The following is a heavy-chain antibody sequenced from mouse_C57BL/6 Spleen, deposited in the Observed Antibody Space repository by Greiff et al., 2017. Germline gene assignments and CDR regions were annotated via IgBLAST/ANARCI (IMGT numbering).Heavy chain of an antibody. CDR3: ASPYYGGSYWFAY. V-gene: IGHV1-39*01. Sequence: EVKLQQSGPELVKPGASVKISCKASGYSFTDYNMNWVKQSNGKSLVWIGVFSPNNGTTSYNQKFKGKATLTVDQSSSTAYMQLNSLTSEDSAVYYCASPYYGGSYWFAYWGQGTLVTVSA. J-gene: IGHJ3*01. CDR2: FSPNNGTT. D-gene: IGHD1-1*01. CDR1: GYSFTDYN.